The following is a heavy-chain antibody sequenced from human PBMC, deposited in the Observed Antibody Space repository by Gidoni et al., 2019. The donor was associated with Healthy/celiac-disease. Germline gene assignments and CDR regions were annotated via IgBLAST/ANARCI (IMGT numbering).Heavy chain of an antibody. CDR1: GFTFSSYS. V-gene: IGHV3-21*01. D-gene: IGHD3-22*01. CDR3: ARGPDSSGYYYVVY. J-gene: IGHJ4*02. Sequence: EVQLVESGGGLVKPGGSLRLSCAASGFTFSSYSMNWVRQAPGKGLEWVSSISSSSSYIYYADSVKGRFTISRDNAKNSLYLQMNSLRAEDTAVYYCARGPDSSGYYYVVYWGQGTLVTVSS. CDR2: ISSSSSYI.